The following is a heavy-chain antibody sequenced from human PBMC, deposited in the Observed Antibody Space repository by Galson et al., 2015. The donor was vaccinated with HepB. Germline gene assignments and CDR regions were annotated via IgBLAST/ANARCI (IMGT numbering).Heavy chain of an antibody. Sequence: CAISGDSVSSNRAAWTWIRQSPSRGLEWLGRTYYRSKWYYDYAVSVRSRMTVTPDTSKNQFSLQLNSVTPEDTAVYYCARDLYSSGWYYFDYWGQGTLVTVSS. CDR3: ARDLYSSGWYYFDY. V-gene: IGHV6-1*01. J-gene: IGHJ4*02. D-gene: IGHD6-19*01. CDR1: GDSVSSNRAA. CDR2: TYYRSKWYY.